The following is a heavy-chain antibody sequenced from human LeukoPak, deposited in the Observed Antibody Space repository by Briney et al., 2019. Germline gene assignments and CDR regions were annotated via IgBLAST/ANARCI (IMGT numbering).Heavy chain of an antibody. J-gene: IGHJ4*02. D-gene: IGHD3-22*01. V-gene: IGHV4-34*01. Sequence: RASETLSLTCAVYGGSFSGYYWSWIRQPPGKGLEWIGEINHSGSTNYNPSLKSRVTISVDTSKNQFSLKLSSVTAADTAVYYCARVYDSSGYPGVDYWGQGTLVTVSS. CDR3: ARVYDSSGYPGVDY. CDR1: GGSFSGYY. CDR2: INHSGST.